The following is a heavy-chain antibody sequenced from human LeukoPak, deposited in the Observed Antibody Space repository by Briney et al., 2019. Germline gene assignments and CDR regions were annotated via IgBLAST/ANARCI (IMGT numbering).Heavy chain of an antibody. Sequence: SETLSLTCTVSGGSISSYYWSWIRQPAGEGLEWIGRIYSTGSTNYNPSLKSRVTMSVDTSKNQFSLNLISVTAADTAVYYCARDAGNYRSGGLDYWGQGTLVTVSS. D-gene: IGHD3-10*01. CDR1: GGSISSYY. CDR2: IYSTGST. CDR3: ARDAGNYRSGGLDY. V-gene: IGHV4-4*07. J-gene: IGHJ4*02.